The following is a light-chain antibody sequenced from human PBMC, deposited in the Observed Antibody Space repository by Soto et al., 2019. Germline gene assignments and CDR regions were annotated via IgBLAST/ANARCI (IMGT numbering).Light chain of an antibody. Sequence: AIQMTQSPSSLSASVGDRVTISCRASQGIGNDLGWYQEEPGKPPKVLIYGASNLDSGVPPRFSGSGSGTDFTLAISSLQPEDSATYYCLQDINYPWTFGQGTKVDIK. CDR1: QGIGND. CDR3: LQDINYPWT. J-gene: IGKJ1*01. V-gene: IGKV1-6*02. CDR2: GAS.